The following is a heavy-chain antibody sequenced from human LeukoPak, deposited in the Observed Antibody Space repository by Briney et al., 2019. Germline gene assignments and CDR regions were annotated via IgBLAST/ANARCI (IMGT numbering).Heavy chain of an antibody. J-gene: IGHJ4*02. CDR2: INHSGST. D-gene: IGHD6-19*01. CDR3: ARGRLYSSGWYLHPYFDY. Sequence: PSETLSLTCAVYGGSFSGYYWSWIRQPPGKGLEWIGEINHSGSTNYNPSLKSRVTISVDTSKNQFSLKLSSVTAADTAVYYCARGRLYSSGWYLHPYFDYWGQGTLVTVSS. V-gene: IGHV4-34*01. CDR1: GGSFSGYY.